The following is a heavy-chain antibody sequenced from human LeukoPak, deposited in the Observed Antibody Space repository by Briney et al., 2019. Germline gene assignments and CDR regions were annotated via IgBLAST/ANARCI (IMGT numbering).Heavy chain of an antibody. J-gene: IGHJ4*02. CDR1: GGSISSYY. V-gene: IGHV4-59*01. Sequence: PSETLSLTCTVSGGSISSYYWSWIRQPPGKGLEWIGYIYYSGSTNYNPSLKSRVTISVDTSKNQFSLKLSSVTAADTAVYYCARAGTYYYDSSGYYYLDYWAGNPGHRLL. D-gene: IGHD3-22*01. CDR2: IYYSGST. CDR3: ARAGTYYYDSSGYYYLDY.